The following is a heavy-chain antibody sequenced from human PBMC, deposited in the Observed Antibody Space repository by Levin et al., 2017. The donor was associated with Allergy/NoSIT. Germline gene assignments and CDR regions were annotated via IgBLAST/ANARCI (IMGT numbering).Heavy chain of an antibody. CDR3: VRDLEGYRGVIRFDF. Sequence: PGGSLRLSCAVSGFSFSAYSMNWVRQAPGKGLEWLAYVDGNGTRIFYADSAKGRFTISRDNAQNSLYLQMNSLRAEDSGTYYCVRDLEGYRGVIRFDFWGQGTLVTVSS. V-gene: IGHV3-48*01. J-gene: IGHJ4*02. D-gene: IGHD3-10*01. CDR1: GFSFSAYS. CDR2: VDGNGTRI.